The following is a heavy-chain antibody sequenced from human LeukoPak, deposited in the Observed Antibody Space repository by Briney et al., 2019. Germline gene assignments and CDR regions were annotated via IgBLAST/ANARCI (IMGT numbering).Heavy chain of an antibody. J-gene: IGHJ4*02. D-gene: IGHD3-10*01. V-gene: IGHV1-2*02. CDR2: INPNSGGT. CDR1: GYTFTGYY. CDR3: ARGPLGGYGSGSQADY. Sequence: ASVKVSCKASGYTFTGYYMHGVRQAPGQGLEWMGWINPNSGGTNYAQKFQGRVTMTRDTSISTAFMELYRLRSDDTAVYYCARGPLGGYGSGSQADYWGQGTLVTVSS.